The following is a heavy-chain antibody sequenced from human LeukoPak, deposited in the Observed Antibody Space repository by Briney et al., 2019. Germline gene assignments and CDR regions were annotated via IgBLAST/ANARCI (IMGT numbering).Heavy chain of an antibody. CDR1: GYTFTDYA. D-gene: IGHD4-23*01. CDR3: ARDSNDYGGNSGYFDY. CDR2: INPNSGGT. J-gene: IGHJ4*02. V-gene: IGHV1-2*02. Sequence: ASVKVSCKASGYTFTDYAMNWVRQAPGQGLEWMGWINPNSGGTNYAQKFQGRVTMTRDTSISTAYMELSRLRSDDTAVYYCARDSNDYGGNSGYFDYWGQGTLVTVSS.